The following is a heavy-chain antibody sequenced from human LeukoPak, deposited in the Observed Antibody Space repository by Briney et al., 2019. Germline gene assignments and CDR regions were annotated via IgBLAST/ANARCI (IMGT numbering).Heavy chain of an antibody. D-gene: IGHD5-24*01. CDR1: GFTFSSYE. Sequence: GGSLRLSCAASGFTFSSYEMNWVRQAPGKGLEWVSYISSSGSTIYYADCVKGRFTISRDNAKNSLYLQMNSLRAEDTAVYYCARGRDGYNFHPTVSERFDPWGQGTLVTVSS. CDR3: ARGRDGYNFHPTVSERFDP. CDR2: ISSSGSTI. J-gene: IGHJ5*02. V-gene: IGHV3-48*03.